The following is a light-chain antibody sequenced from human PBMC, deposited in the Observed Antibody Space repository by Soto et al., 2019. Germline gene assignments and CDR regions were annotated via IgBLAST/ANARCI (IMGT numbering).Light chain of an antibody. CDR3: QQSYSTPLP. CDR1: QSIRDY. Sequence: TESRWSLSASLGYGVTIIAGASQSIRDYLNWYQQKPGKAPKLLIYAASTLQSGVPSRFSGSGSGTEFTLTISSLQPEDFATYYCQQSYSTPLPFGQGTRLEIK. J-gene: IGKJ5*01. CDR2: AAS. V-gene: IGKV1-39*01.